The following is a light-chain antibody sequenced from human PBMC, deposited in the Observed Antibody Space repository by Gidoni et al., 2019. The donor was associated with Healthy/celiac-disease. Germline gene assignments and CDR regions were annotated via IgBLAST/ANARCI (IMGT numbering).Light chain of an antibody. J-gene: IGKJ1*01. CDR3: QQYGSSPSWT. CDR2: GAS. Sequence: EIVLTQSPGTLSLSPGERATLSCRASQSVSSRYLAWYQQKPGQAPRLLIYGASSRATGIPDFTLTISRLEPEDFAVYYCQQYGSSPSWTFGQGTKVEIK. V-gene: IGKV3-20*01. CDR1: QSVSSRY.